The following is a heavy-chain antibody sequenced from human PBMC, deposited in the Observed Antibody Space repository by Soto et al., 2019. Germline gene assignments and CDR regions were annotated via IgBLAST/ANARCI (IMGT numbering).Heavy chain of an antibody. D-gene: IGHD2-15*01. CDR2: IYYSGST. Sequence: SETMSLTCTVFGGYISSSSYYWGWIRQPPGRGLEWIGSIYYSGSTYYNPSVKSRVTISVDTSKNQFSLKLSSVTATDTAVYYCALTGLYCSGGSCYGNWFDPWGQGTLVTVSS. J-gene: IGHJ5*02. CDR1: GGYISSSSYY. CDR3: ALTGLYCSGGSCYGNWFDP. V-gene: IGHV4-39*01.